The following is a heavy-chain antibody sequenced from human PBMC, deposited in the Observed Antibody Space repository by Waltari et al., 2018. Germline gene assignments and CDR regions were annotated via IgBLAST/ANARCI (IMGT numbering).Heavy chain of an antibody. CDR2: IIPIFGTA. CDR1: GGTFSSYA. CDR3: ARGPDYYDSSRGWFDP. Sequence: QVQLVQSGAEVKKPGSSVKVSCKASGGTFSSYAISWVRKAPGQGLEWMGGIIPIFGTANYAQKFQGRVTITTDESTSTAYMELSSLRSEDTAVYYCARGPDYYDSSRGWFDPWGQGTLVTVSS. J-gene: IGHJ5*02. D-gene: IGHD3-22*01. V-gene: IGHV1-69*05.